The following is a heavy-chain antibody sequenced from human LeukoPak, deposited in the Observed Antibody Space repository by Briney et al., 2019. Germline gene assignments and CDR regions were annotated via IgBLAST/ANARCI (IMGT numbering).Heavy chain of an antibody. CDR3: ASGGTRDDSSGYRDY. V-gene: IGHV1-46*01. Sequence: ASVKVSCKASGGTFSSYAISWVRQAPGQGLEWMGIINPSGGSTSYAQKFQGRVTMTRDTSTSTVYMELSSLRSEDTAVYYCASGGTRDDSSGYRDYWGQGTLVTVSS. J-gene: IGHJ4*02. CDR2: INPSGGST. D-gene: IGHD3-22*01. CDR1: GGTFSSYA.